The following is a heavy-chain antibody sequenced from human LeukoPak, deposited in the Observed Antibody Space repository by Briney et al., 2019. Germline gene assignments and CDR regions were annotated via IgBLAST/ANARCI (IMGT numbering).Heavy chain of an antibody. Sequence: SETLSLTCTVSGDSISTFGYYWGWIRQPPGKSLEWIGSVHFRGGPCIKPSTTSTLPMSIDTSTNQFSMHLTSMTAADTAVYFCARHHSRAVGGTADNWGQGTLVIVSS. D-gene: IGHD6-19*01. V-gene: IGHV4-39*01. CDR1: GDSISTFGYY. J-gene: IGHJ4*02. CDR3: ARHHSRAVGGTADN. CDR2: VHFRGGP.